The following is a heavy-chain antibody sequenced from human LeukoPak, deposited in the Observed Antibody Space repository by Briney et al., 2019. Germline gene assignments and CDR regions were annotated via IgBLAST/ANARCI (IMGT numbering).Heavy chain of an antibody. CDR1: GGSISSYY. Sequence: ASETLSLTCTVSGGSISSYYWSWIRQPPGKGLAWIGYIYYSGSTNYNPSLKSRVTISVDTSKNQFSLRLSSVTAADTAVYYCARVGRGYSYGPPPNYYYYYYMDVWGKGTTVTVSS. CDR2: IYYSGST. J-gene: IGHJ6*03. V-gene: IGHV4-59*01. D-gene: IGHD5-18*01. CDR3: ARVGRGYSYGPPPNYYYYYYMDV.